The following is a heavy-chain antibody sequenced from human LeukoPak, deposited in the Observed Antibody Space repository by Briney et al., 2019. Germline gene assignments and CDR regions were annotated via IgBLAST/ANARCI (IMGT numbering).Heavy chain of an antibody. V-gene: IGHV3-23*01. J-gene: IGHJ4*02. CDR3: ARGIELWLTYFDH. CDR1: GFTFSTYA. D-gene: IGHD5-18*01. CDR2: ISGRDDKT. Sequence: GGSLRLSCVASGFTFSTYAMSWVRQAPGKGLEWVSSISGRDDKTFYADSVKGRFTISRDNSKNTLSLQMNSLRAEDTAVYYCARGIELWLTYFDHWGQGTLVTASS.